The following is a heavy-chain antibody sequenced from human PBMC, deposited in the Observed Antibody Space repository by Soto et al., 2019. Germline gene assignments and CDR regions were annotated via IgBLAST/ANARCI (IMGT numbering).Heavy chain of an antibody. D-gene: IGHD6-13*01. CDR3: AKDSQQHSRYYFDY. CDR1: GFTFSSYG. Sequence: PGGSLRLSCAASGFTFSSYGMHWVRQAPGKGLEWVAVISYDGSNKYYADSVKGRFTISRDNSKNTLYLQMNSLRAEDTAVYYCAKDSQQHSRYYFDYWGQGTLVTVSS. CDR2: ISYDGSNK. J-gene: IGHJ4*02. V-gene: IGHV3-30*18.